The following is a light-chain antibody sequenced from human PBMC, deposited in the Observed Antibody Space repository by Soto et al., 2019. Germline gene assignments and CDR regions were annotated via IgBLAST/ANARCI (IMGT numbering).Light chain of an antibody. Sequence: QAVVTQEPSLTVSPGGTVTLTCASSTGAVTSGHYANWLQQKPGQAPRALIYSTDTKHSWTPARVSGSLLGGKAALTLSGVRPEDEADYYCLLYYGGAVIFGGGTKLTVL. J-gene: IGLJ2*01. CDR1: TGAVTSGHY. CDR2: STD. CDR3: LLYYGGAVI. V-gene: IGLV7-43*01.